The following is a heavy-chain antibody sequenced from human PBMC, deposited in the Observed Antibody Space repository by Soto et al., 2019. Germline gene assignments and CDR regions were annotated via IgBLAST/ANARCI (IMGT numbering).Heavy chain of an antibody. CDR3: TSPPIVATIVNYYYGMDV. D-gene: IGHD5-12*01. CDR2: IIPIFGTA. Sequence: QVQLVQSGAEVKKPGSSVKVSCKASGGTFSSYAISWVRQAPGQGLEWMEGIIPIFGTADYAQKFQGRVTITADESTSTAYMELSSLRSEDTVVYYCTSPPIVATIVNYYYGMDVWGQGTTVTVSS. J-gene: IGHJ6*02. CDR1: GGTFSSYA. V-gene: IGHV1-69*12.